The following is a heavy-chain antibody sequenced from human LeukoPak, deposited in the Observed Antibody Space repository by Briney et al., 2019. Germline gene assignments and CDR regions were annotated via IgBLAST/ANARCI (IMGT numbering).Heavy chain of an antibody. CDR3: AREGIGVDGCFHC. D-gene: IGHD6-19*01. V-gene: IGHV6-1*01. J-gene: IGHJ4*02. Sequence: SQTLSLTCAISRDSVSSNSAAWSWIRQSPSRGLEWLGRTYYRSDWYNDYAVSVKSRITINPDTSKNQFSLQLNSVTPEDTAVYYCAREGIGVDGCFHCWGEGALVTVSS. CDR1: RDSVSSNSAA. CDR2: TYYRSDWYN.